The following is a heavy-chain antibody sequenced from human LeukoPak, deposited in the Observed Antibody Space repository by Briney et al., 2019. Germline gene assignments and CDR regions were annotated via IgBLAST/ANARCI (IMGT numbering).Heavy chain of an antibody. D-gene: IGHD3-10*01. Sequence: PSETLSLTCTVSGGNISSGGYYWSWIRQHPGKGLEWIGYISYNGNTYYNPSLKTRLTISVDTSQNQFCLNVSSVTAADTAVYYWARVDLNMVRGVQDWGQGTLVTVSS. CDR2: ISYNGNT. J-gene: IGHJ4*02. CDR3: ARVDLNMVRGVQD. CDR1: GGNISSGGYY. V-gene: IGHV4-31*03.